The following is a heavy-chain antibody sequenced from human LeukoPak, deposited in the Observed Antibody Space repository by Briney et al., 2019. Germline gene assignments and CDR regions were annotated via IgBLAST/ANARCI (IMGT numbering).Heavy chain of an antibody. J-gene: IGHJ4*02. CDR2: INHDGTST. D-gene: IGHD6-6*01. CDR3: ARHTTDRPNLIDH. Sequence: GGSLRLSCAASGFTFSSKTYWMHWVRQAPGKGLVWVSRINHDGTSTNYADSVKGRFTISRDNARDTLYLQMNSLRAEDTAVYYCARHTTDRPNLIDHWGQGTLVTVSS. V-gene: IGHV3-74*01. CDR1: GFTFSSKTYW.